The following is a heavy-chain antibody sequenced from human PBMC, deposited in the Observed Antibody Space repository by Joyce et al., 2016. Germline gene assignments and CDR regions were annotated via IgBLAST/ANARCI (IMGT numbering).Heavy chain of an antibody. D-gene: IGHD7-27*01. CDR2: INHSGST. CDR3: ARGPRSNWGLVWFDP. J-gene: IGHJ5*02. Sequence: QVQLQQWGAGLLKPSETLSLTCAVYGGSFSGYYWSWIRQPPGKGRGWIGEINHSGSTNYTPSLKSRVTISVDTSKNQFSLKLSSVTAADTAVYYCARGPRSNWGLVWFDPWGQGTLVTVSS. CDR1: GGSFSGYY. V-gene: IGHV4-34*01.